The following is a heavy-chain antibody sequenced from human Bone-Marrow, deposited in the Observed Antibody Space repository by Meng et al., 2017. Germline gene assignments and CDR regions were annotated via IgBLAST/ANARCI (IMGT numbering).Heavy chain of an antibody. CDR2: IDPNSGGT. CDR1: GYTFTDYF. CDR3: ARGPSSGAFDI. J-gene: IGHJ3*02. V-gene: IGHV1-2*02. Sequence: ASVTVSCKASGYTFTDYFMHWLRQAPGQRLEWMGYIDPNSGGTTFAQKFQGRVTMTRDTSISTVYMDLYSMTSDDTAVYYCARGPSSGAFDIWGQGTMVTVSS.